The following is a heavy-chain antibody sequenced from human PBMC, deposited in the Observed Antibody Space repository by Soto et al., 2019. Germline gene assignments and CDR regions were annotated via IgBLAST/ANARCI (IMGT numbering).Heavy chain of an antibody. J-gene: IGHJ4*02. CDR1: GGSISSSNYY. V-gene: IGHV4-39*01. Sequence: SETMSLTCTVSGGSISSSNYYWGWIRQPPRKGLEWIGSIYYSGSSYYNPSLKSRVTISVDTSKNQFSLKLSSVTAADTAVYYCASEISVAPYFDYWGQGTLVTVSS. CDR2: IYYSGSS. D-gene: IGHD3-10*01. CDR3: ASEISVAPYFDY.